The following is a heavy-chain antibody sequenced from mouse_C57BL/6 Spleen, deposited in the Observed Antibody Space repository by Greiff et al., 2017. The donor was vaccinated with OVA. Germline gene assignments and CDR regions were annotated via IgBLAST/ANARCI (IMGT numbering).Heavy chain of an antibody. V-gene: IGHV1-54*01. Sequence: QVQLKESGAELVRPGTSVKVSCKASGYAFTNYLIEWVKQRPGQGLEWIGVINPGSGGTNYNEKFKGKATLTADKSSSTAYMQLSSLTSEDSAVYFCARGYGSSYDAMDYWGQGTSVTVSS. CDR1: GYAFTNYL. D-gene: IGHD1-1*01. CDR2: INPGSGGT. CDR3: ARGYGSSYDAMDY. J-gene: IGHJ4*01.